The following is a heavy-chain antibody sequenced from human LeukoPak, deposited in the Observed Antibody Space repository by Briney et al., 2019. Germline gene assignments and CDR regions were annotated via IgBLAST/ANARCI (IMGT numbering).Heavy chain of an antibody. CDR3: AREQVGMGWFDP. D-gene: IGHD1-14*01. CDR2: ISAYNGNT. J-gene: IGHJ5*02. Sequence: ASVKVSCKASGYTFTGYYMHWVRQAPGQGLEWMGWISAYNGNTNYAQKFQGRVTMTTDTSTSTAYMELRSLRSDDTAVYYCAREQVGMGWFDPWGQGTLVTVSS. V-gene: IGHV1-18*04. CDR1: GYTFTGYY.